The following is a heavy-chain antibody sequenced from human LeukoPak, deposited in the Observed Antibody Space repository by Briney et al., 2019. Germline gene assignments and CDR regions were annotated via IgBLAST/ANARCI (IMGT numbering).Heavy chain of an antibody. CDR2: IYHSGST. V-gene: IGHV4-30-2*01. CDR1: GGSISSGGYS. J-gene: IGHJ3*02. CDR3: ARACGGDCYAFDI. Sequence: PSQTLSLTCAVSGGSISSGGYSWSWLRQPPGKGLEWIGYIYHSGSTYYNPSLKSRVTISVDRSKNQFSLKLSSVTAADTAVYYCARACGGDCYAFDIWGQGTMVTVSS. D-gene: IGHD2-21*02.